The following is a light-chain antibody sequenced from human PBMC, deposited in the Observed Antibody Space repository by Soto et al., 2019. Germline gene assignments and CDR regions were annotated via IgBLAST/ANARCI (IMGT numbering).Light chain of an antibody. Sequence: QSALTQPASVSGSPGQSITISCTGTSSDVGGYKYVSWYQQYPGKAPKLMIYDVTNRPSGVSNRFSGSKAGYTASLTISGLQAEDEADYFCCSYSGIRSVVFGGGTKLTVL. CDR3: CSYSGIRSVV. J-gene: IGLJ2*01. CDR1: SSDVGGYKY. V-gene: IGLV2-14*01. CDR2: DVT.